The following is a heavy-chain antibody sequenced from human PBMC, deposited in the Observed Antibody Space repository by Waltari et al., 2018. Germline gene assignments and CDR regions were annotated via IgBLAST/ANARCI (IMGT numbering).Heavy chain of an antibody. D-gene: IGHD1-26*01. V-gene: IGHV4-59*01. J-gene: IGHJ3*02. Sequence: QVQPQESGPGLVKPSETLSLTCTVSGGSISSYYWSWIRQPPGKGLEWIGYIYYSGSTNHNPSLQRRVTISVDTSKNQFSLKLSSVTAADTAVYYCARGAYSGSYYGAFDIWGQGTMVTVSS. CDR3: ARGAYSGSYYGAFDI. CDR2: IYYSGST. CDR1: GGSISSYY.